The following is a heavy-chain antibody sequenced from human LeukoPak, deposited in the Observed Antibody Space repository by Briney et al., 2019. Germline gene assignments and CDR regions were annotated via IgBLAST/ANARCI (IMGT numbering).Heavy chain of an antibody. CDR2: FDPEDGET. J-gene: IGHJ4*02. D-gene: IGHD6-13*01. V-gene: IGHV1-24*01. CDR1: GYTLTELS. Sequence: ASVKVSCKVSGYTLTELSMHWVRQAPGKGLEWMGGFDPEDGETIYAQKFQGRVTMTEDTSTDTAYMELSSLRSEDTAVYYCATFVSIVAAVIGQAFDYWGQGTLVTVSS. CDR3: ATFVSIVAAVIGQAFDY.